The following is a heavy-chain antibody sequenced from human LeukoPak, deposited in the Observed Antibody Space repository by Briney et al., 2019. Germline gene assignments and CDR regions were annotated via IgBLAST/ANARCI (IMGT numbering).Heavy chain of an antibody. J-gene: IGHJ5*02. CDR2: IIPILGIA. Sequence: SVKVSCKASGGTFSSYAISWVRQAPGQGLEWMGRIIPILGIANYAQKFQGRVTITADKSTSTAYMELSSLRSEDTAVYYCARHSRPNWFDPWGQGTLVTVSS. CDR3: ARHSRPNWFDP. V-gene: IGHV1-69*04. CDR1: GGTFSSYA.